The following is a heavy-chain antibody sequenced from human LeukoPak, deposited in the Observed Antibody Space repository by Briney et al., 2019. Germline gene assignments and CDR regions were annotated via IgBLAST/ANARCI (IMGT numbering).Heavy chain of an antibody. Sequence: GGSLRLSCSASGFSFHTYGMHWVRQAPGKGLEWVSGISWNSGSIGYADSVKGRFTISRDNAKNSLYLQMNSLRAEDTALYYCAKGSYFWGQGTLVTVSS. CDR2: ISWNSGSI. V-gene: IGHV3-9*01. CDR1: GFSFHTYG. J-gene: IGHJ4*02. CDR3: AKGSYF. D-gene: IGHD3-10*01.